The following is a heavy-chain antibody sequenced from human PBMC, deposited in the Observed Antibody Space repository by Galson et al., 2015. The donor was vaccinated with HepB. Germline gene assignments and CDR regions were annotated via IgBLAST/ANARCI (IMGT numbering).Heavy chain of an antibody. Sequence: SLRLSCAASGFTFSDYYMSWIRQAPGKGLEWLSYISDTGTYTNYADSVKGRFTISRDSAKNSLYLQMNSLRAEDTAVYFCARVADSDYGDHAHFDYWGQGILVTVSS. V-gene: IGHV3-11*06. CDR1: GFTFSDYY. J-gene: IGHJ4*02. CDR2: ISDTGTYT. D-gene: IGHD4-17*01. CDR3: ARVADSDYGDHAHFDY.